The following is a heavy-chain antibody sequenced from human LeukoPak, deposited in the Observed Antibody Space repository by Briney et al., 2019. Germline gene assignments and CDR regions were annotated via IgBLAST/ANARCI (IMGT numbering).Heavy chain of an antibody. CDR3: ARGVVTDDYYMDV. J-gene: IGHJ6*03. D-gene: IGHD2-21*02. V-gene: IGHV4-61*02. CDR1: GGSITSGRYY. Sequence: SETLSLTCSVSGGSITSGRYYWTWVRQPAGKGLGWIGRLYTIDNTNSNPSLERRASISVDTSKSQFYLQLTSVTAADTAVYFCARGVVTDDYYMDVWGKGTTVIVSS. CDR2: LYTIDNT.